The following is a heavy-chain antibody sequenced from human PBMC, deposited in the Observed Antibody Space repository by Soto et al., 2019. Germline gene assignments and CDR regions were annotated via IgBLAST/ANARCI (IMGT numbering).Heavy chain of an antibody. CDR1: GGSVSSGSYY. CDR3: ARGVVVVAAVLASFDY. D-gene: IGHD2-15*01. Sequence: SETLSLTCTVSGGSVSSGSYYWSWIRQPPGKGLEWIGYIYYSGSTNYNPSLKSRVTISVDTSKNQFSLKLSSVTAADTAVYYCARGVVVVAAVLASFDYWGQGTLVTVSS. CDR2: IYYSGST. V-gene: IGHV4-61*01. J-gene: IGHJ4*02.